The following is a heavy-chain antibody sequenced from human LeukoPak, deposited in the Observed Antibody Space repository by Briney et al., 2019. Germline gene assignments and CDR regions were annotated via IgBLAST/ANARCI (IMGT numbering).Heavy chain of an antibody. J-gene: IGHJ4*02. CDR3: ARQIWFGELFFDY. CDR1: GGSFSGYY. Sequence: PSETPSLTCAVYGGSFSGYYWSWIRQPPGKGLEWIGEINHSGSTNYNPSLKSRVTISVDTSKNQFSLKLSSVTAADTAVYYCARQIWFGELFFDYWGQGTLVTVSS. V-gene: IGHV4-34*01. CDR2: INHSGST. D-gene: IGHD3-10*01.